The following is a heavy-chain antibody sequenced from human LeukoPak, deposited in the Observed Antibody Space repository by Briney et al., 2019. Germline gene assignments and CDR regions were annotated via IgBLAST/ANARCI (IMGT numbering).Heavy chain of an antibody. Sequence: GGSLRLSCAASGFTFSSYAMSWVRQAPGKGLEWVSAISGSGGSTYYADSVKGRFTISRDNSKNTLYLQMNSLRAEDTAVYYCARGGYESRSYYKGPLYYFDYWGQGTLVTVSS. D-gene: IGHD3-10*01. CDR1: GFTFSSYA. CDR2: ISGSGGST. V-gene: IGHV3-23*01. J-gene: IGHJ4*02. CDR3: ARGGYESRSYYKGPLYYFDY.